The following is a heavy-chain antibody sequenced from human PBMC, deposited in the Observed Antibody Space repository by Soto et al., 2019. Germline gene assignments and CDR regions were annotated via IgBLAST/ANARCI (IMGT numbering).Heavy chain of an antibody. J-gene: IGHJ5*01. Sequence: GASVKVSCKASGYTFTSYGISWVRQAPGQGLEWMGWISAYNGNTNYAQKLQGRVTMTTDTSTSTAYMQLNSVTPDDTAVYYCARLIGNRWLDSWGQGTLVNVSS. D-gene: IGHD2-8*01. CDR2: ISAYNGNT. V-gene: IGHV1-18*01. CDR3: ARLIGNRWLDS. CDR1: GYTFTSYG.